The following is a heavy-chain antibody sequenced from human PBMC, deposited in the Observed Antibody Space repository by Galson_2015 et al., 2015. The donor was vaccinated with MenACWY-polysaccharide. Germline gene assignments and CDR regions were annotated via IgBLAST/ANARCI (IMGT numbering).Heavy chain of an antibody. CDR2: IGSADDT. Sequence: SLRLSCAVSGFSVSSHDMFWVRQRPGLGLEWVSGIGSADDTYYRGSVRGRFTISRDAANNYLDLQMYNVRAGETAVYYCARGMGTDTYRMAFDYWGQAIQASVSS. D-gene: IGHD2-21*02. CDR3: ARGMGTDTYRMAFDY. V-gene: IGHV3-13*01. J-gene: IGHJ4*02. CDR1: GFSVSSHD.